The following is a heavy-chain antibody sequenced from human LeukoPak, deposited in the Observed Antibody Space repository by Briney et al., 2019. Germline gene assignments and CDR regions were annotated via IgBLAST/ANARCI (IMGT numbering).Heavy chain of an antibody. J-gene: IGHJ5*02. CDR3: AREYYSNWFDP. CDR1: GFTFSSYS. D-gene: IGHD3-10*01. V-gene: IGHV3-30*03. CDR2: ISYDGSNK. Sequence: PGGSLRLSCAASGFTFSSYSMNWVRQAPGKGLEWVAVISYDGSNKYYADSVKGRFTISRDNSKNTLYLQMNSLRAEDTAVYYCAREYYSNWFDPWGQGTLVTVSS.